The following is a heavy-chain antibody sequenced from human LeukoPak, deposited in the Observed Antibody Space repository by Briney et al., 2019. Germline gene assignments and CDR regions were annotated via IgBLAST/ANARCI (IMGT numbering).Heavy chain of an antibody. CDR1: GGSISSSNW. J-gene: IGHJ5*02. CDR3: ARGRAMMVEPGRRPPQSWFDA. V-gene: IGHV4-4*02. CDR2: IYHSGST. D-gene: IGHD1-14*01. Sequence: GTLSLTCAVSGGSISSSNWWSWVRQPPGKGLEWIGEIYHSGSTNYNPSLKSRVTISVDKSKNQFSLKLSSVAAADTAVYYCARGRAMMVEPGRRPPQSWFDAWGLGIRVAVSS.